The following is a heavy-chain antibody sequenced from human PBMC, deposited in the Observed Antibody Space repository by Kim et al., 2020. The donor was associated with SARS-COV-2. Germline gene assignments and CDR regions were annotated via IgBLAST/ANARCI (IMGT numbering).Heavy chain of an antibody. CDR1: GFTFSSYA. D-gene: IGHD3-10*01. CDR3: ARVQGSYYIVGGMDV. Sequence: GGSLRLSCAASGFTFSSYAMHWVRQAPGKGLEWVAVISYDGSNKYYADSVKGRFTISRDNSKNTLYLQMNSLRAEDTAVYYCARVQGSYYIVGGMDVWGQGTTVTVSS. V-gene: IGHV3-30-3*01. CDR2: ISYDGSNK. J-gene: IGHJ6*02.